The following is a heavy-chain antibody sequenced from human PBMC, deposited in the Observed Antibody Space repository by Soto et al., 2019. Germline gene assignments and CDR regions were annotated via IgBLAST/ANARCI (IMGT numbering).Heavy chain of an antibody. Sequence: SVKVSCKASGGTFSSYALSWVRQAPGQWLEWMGGIIPVFDTGIYAQKFQGRVTITADKSTNTAYMELSSLRSEDTAVYFCARVGGTGGYTYGLDYWGQGTLVTVSS. CDR1: GGTFSSYA. CDR3: ARVGGTGGYTYGLDY. V-gene: IGHV1-69*06. D-gene: IGHD5-18*01. CDR2: IIPVFDTG. J-gene: IGHJ4*02.